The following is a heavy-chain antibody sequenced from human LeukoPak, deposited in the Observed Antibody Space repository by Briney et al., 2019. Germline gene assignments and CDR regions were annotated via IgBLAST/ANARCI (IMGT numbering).Heavy chain of an antibody. J-gene: IGHJ3*02. CDR1: GGSISSYY. CDR3: ARDRPGIAVAGDAFDI. Sequence: PSETLSLTCTVSGGSISSYYWSWIRRPPGKGLEWIGYIQNRGSTNYNPSLKSRVTLSVDTSKNQFSLKLTSVTAADTAVYYCARDRPGIAVAGDAFDIWGQGTMVAVSS. V-gene: IGHV4-59*01. D-gene: IGHD6-19*01. CDR2: IQNRGST.